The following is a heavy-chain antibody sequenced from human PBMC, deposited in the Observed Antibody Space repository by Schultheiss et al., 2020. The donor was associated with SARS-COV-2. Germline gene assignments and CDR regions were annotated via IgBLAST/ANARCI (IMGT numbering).Heavy chain of an antibody. J-gene: IGHJ4*02. CDR3: ARHSSSEVFDY. Sequence: GGSLRLSCAASGFTFSDSAMHWVRQASGKGLEWVGRIRGKLNGYATAYAASVKGRFSISRDDSMNTAYLQMNSLKTEDTAVYYCARHSSSEVFDYWGQGTLVTVSS. CDR2: IRGKLNGYAT. CDR1: GFTFSDSA. V-gene: IGHV3-73*01. D-gene: IGHD6-6*01.